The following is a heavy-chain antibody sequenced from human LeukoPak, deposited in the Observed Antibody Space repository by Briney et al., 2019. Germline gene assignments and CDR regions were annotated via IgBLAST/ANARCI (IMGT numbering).Heavy chain of an antibody. Sequence: GGSLRLSCAASGFTFSSYAMSWVRQAPGKGLEWVSAISGSGGSTCYADSVKGRFTISRDNSKNTLYVQMSSLRVEDTAVYYCARVIMLRGVITYFHYWGQGTLVTVSS. J-gene: IGHJ1*01. CDR1: GFTFSSYA. CDR2: ISGSGGST. D-gene: IGHD3-10*01. CDR3: ARVIMLRGVITYFHY. V-gene: IGHV3-23*01.